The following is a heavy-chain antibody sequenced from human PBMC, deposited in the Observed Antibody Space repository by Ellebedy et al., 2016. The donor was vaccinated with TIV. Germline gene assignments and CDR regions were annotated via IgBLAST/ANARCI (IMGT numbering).Heavy chain of an antibody. Sequence: ASVKVSXKPSGYTFTNYDISWVRQATGQGLEWMGWMNPKSGHTGYAQKFLGRLTLTRNTSVNTAYMELSSLKFEDTAVYYCARRRCCSSTTCKVKTIFGMMTPSPIDTWGRGTLVTVSS. CDR1: GYTFTNYD. D-gene: IGHD2-2*01. CDR3: ARRRCCSSTTCKVKTIFGMMTPSPIDT. V-gene: IGHV1-8*01. CDR2: MNPKSGHT. J-gene: IGHJ5*02.